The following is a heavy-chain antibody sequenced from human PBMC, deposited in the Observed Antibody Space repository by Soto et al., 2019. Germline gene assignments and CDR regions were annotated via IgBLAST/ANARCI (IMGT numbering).Heavy chain of an antibody. CDR2: INPGDSDT. V-gene: IGHV5-51*01. D-gene: IGHD3-3*01. CDR3: ARQGPGVALDY. Sequence: GESLKISCKGSGYTFTNYWIGWVRQMPGKGLEWMGIINPGDSDTRYSPSFRGQVTISVDKSINTAYLHWTTLRASDTAMFCCARQGPGVALDYWGQGTLVTVSS. J-gene: IGHJ4*02. CDR1: GYTFTNYW.